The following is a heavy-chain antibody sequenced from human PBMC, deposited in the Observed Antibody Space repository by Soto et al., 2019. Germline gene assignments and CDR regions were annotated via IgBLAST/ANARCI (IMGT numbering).Heavy chain of an antibody. J-gene: IGHJ3*02. Sequence: LTCTVSGGSMSSSNWWNWVRQAPGKGLEWVSAISGSGGSTYYADSVKGRFTISRDNSKNTLYLQMNSLRAEDTAVYYCAKRGHSRGAFDIWGQGTMVTVSS. CDR1: GGSMSSSN. V-gene: IGHV3-23*01. D-gene: IGHD3-10*01. CDR3: AKRGHSRGAFDI. CDR2: ISGSGGST.